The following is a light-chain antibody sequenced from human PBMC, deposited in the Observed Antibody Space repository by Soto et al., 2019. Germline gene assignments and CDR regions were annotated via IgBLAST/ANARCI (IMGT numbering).Light chain of an antibody. CDR1: QSIVGY. CDR2: AAS. Sequence: DIQMTQSPSSLSASVADRVTISCRASQSIVGYLNWYQQTPGKAPKLLIYAASSLRSGVPSRLSGSGSGTDFNFTISSLHPEDFGTYYCQQSYTTPFTFGPGTHVDI. V-gene: IGKV1-39*01. J-gene: IGKJ3*01. CDR3: QQSYTTPFT.